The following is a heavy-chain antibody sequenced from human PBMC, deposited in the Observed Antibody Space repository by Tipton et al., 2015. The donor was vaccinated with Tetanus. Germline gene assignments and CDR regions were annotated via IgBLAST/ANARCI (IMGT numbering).Heavy chain of an antibody. V-gene: IGHV4-30-4*01. CDR1: GGSMNTRTFY. D-gene: IGHD4-11*01. J-gene: IGHJ3*02. CDR3: ARNVYTVTNDAFDI. CDR2: IHHSGLA. Sequence: LRLSCTVSGGSMNTRTFYWSWIRQPPGKGLEWIAFIHHSGLAFSKPSLKSRVSISIDTSQNQFSLRLTPVTAADTAVYFCARNVYTVTNDAFDIWGHGTLVNVSS.